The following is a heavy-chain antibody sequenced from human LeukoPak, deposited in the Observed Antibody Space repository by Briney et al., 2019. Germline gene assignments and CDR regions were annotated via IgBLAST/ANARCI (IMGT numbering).Heavy chain of an antibody. J-gene: IGHJ1*01. Sequence: PSETLSLTSTVSRGSISNYYWSWIRQSPGPGLEWIGFISYTGSTNYNPSLKSRVTISVDMSKNQFSLKLSSVTAADTAVYYCARVGGYSSGWYEYLQHWAPGTLVTVSS. D-gene: IGHD6-19*01. CDR1: RGSISNYY. CDR2: ISYTGST. V-gene: IGHV4-59*01. CDR3: ARVGGYSSGWYEYLQH.